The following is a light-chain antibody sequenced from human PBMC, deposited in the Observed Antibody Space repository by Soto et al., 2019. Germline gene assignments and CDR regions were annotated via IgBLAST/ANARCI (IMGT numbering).Light chain of an antibody. V-gene: IGLV2-14*01. CDR2: DVS. Sequence: QSALTQPASVSGSPGQSITISCTGTSSDVGGYNYVSWYQQHPGKAPKLMIYDVSNRPSGVSNRFSGSKSGNTASLTISGRQAEDEAAYYCSSYTSSSALYVVFGGGTQLTVL. CDR1: SSDVGGYNY. CDR3: SSYTSSSALYVV. J-gene: IGLJ2*01.